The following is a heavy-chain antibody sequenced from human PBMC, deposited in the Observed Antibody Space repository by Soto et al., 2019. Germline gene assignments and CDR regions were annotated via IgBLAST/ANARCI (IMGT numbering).Heavy chain of an antibody. CDR3: VKDGSSGWPYFYDMDV. CDR2: ISYDGRNK. J-gene: IGHJ6*02. Sequence: PGGSLRLSCAASGFTFSSYGMHWVRQAPGKGLEWVAVISYDGRNKYYADAVKGRFTISRDNSKNTPYLQMSSLRAEDTAVYYCVKDGSSGWPYFYDMDVWGQGTTVTVSS. D-gene: IGHD6-19*01. V-gene: IGHV3-30*18. CDR1: GFTFSSYG.